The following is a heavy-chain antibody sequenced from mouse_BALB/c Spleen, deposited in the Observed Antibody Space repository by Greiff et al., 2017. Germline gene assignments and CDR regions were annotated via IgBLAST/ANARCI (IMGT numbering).Heavy chain of an antibody. CDR1: GFTFSDYY. J-gene: IGHJ2*01. D-gene: IGHD4-1*01. CDR3: ARDRGRNWDYFDD. Sequence: EVMLVESGGGLVKPGGSLKLSCAASGFTFSDYYMYWVRQTPEKRLEWVATISDGGSYTYYPDSVKGRFTISRDNAKNNLYLQMSSLKSEDTAMYYCARDRGRNWDYFDDWGQGTTLTVSS. CDR2: ISDGGSYT. V-gene: IGHV5-4*02.